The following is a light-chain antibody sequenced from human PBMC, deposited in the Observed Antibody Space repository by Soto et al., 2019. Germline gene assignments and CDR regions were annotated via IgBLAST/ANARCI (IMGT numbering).Light chain of an antibody. J-gene: IGKJ3*01. V-gene: IGKV1-5*03. Sequence: DIQMTQSPSTLSASVGDRVTITCRASQSISSWLAWYQQKPGKAPKLLIYKAYSLESGVPSRFSGSGSGTEFNLTISSLQPDDFATYYCQQYNSYPVFTFGPGTKVDIK. CDR1: QSISSW. CDR3: QQYNSYPVFT. CDR2: KAY.